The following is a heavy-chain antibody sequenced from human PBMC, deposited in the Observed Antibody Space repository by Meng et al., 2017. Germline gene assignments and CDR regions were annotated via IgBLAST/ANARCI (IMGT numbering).Heavy chain of an antibody. CDR2: IDYGGST. J-gene: IGHJ4*02. Sequence: HVQRQEAGPGLVRPSETLSLTCTVSGDSVTVGSHYWSWIRQPPGRGLEWIGYIDYGGSTSYNPSLRSRVTISVDTSNNQFSLKLSSVTAADTAVFYCARTRGDYYFDYWGQGTLVTVSS. D-gene: IGHD3-16*01. CDR3: ARTRGDYYFDY. CDR1: GDSVTVGSHY. V-gene: IGHV4-61*01.